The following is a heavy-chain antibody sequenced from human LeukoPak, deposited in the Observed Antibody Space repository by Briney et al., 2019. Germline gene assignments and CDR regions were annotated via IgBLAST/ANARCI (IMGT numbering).Heavy chain of an antibody. Sequence: ASVKVSCKASGYTFTSYGINWVRQAPGQGLEWMGWISPYNGKTICGQNVQGRVTMTTDTSTSTAYMELRSLRSDDTAVYYCARGGQGSSSWYNYWGQGTLVTVSS. CDR3: ARGGQGSSSWYNY. D-gene: IGHD6-13*01. CDR1: GYTFTSYG. CDR2: ISPYNGKT. V-gene: IGHV1-18*01. J-gene: IGHJ4*02.